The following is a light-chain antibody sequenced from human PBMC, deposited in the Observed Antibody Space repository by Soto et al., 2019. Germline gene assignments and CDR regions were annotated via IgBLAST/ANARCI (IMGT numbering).Light chain of an antibody. CDR2: DAS. V-gene: IGKV3-11*01. J-gene: IGKJ5*01. Sequence: EVVMTQSPATLSVSLGKSATLSCRASQSVKTFLLWYQHRPGQAPRVLIYDASHRATGIPARFRGSGSGTDFTLTISSLEPEDAGIYYCQQRSHWPPITFGQGTRLEIK. CDR1: QSVKTF. CDR3: QQRSHWPPIT.